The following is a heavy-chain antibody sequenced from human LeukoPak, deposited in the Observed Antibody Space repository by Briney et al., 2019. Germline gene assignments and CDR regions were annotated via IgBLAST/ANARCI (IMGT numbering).Heavy chain of an antibody. CDR1: GFTFSSYG. CDR3: AREEDYYYGMDV. CDR2: IWYDGSNK. Sequence: GGSLRLSCAASGFTFSSYGMHWVRQAPGKGLEWVAVIWYDGSNKYYADSVKGRFTISRDNSKNTLYLQMNSLRAEDTAVYYCAREEDYYYGMDVWGQGTTVTVSS. J-gene: IGHJ6*02. V-gene: IGHV3-33*01.